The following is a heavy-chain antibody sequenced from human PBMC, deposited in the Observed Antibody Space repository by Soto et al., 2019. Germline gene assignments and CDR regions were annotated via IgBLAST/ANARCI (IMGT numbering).Heavy chain of an antibody. CDR3: RHTAMVRYYYYYGMDV. CDR1: GGSFSGYY. V-gene: IGHV4-34*01. J-gene: IGHJ6*02. Sequence: SETLSLTCAVYGGSFSGYYWSWIRQPPGKGLEWIGEINHSGSTNYNPSLKSRVTISVDTSKNQFSLKLSSVTAADTAVYYCRHTAMVRYYYYYGMDVWGQGTTVTVS. CDR2: INHSGST. D-gene: IGHD5-18*01.